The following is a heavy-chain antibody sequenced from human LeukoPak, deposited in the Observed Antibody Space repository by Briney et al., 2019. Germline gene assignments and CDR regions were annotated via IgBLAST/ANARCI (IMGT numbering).Heavy chain of an antibody. J-gene: IGHJ3*02. CDR3: ARDRTPSDYASDI. V-gene: IGHV4-61*08. CDR2: VYYSGST. D-gene: IGHD2-21*01. CDR1: GGSVSGGGYY. Sequence: SETLSLTCTVSGGSVSGGGYYWSWIRQPPGKGLEWIGYVYYSGSTNYNPSLKSRVTISVDTSKNEFSLKLSSVTAADTAVYYCARDRTPSDYASDIWGQGTMVTVSS.